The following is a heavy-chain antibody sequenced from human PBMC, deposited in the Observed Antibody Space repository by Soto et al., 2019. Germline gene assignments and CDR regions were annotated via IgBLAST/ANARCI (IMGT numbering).Heavy chain of an antibody. V-gene: IGHV3-20*01. CDR3: ARDLRPYYDPSYNWFDP. D-gene: IGHD3-3*01. CDR2: INWNGGST. CDR1: GFTFSSYA. J-gene: IGHJ5*02. Sequence: PGGSLRLSCAASGFTFSSYAMSWVRQAPGKGLEWVSGINWNGGSTGYADSVKGRFTISRDNAKNSLYLQMNSLRAEDTALYHCARDLRPYYDPSYNWFDPWGQGTLVTVSS.